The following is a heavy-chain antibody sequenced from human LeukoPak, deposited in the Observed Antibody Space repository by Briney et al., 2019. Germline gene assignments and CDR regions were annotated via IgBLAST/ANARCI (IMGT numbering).Heavy chain of an antibody. D-gene: IGHD3-3*01. Sequence: GGSLRLSCAASGFTFSSYWMTWVRQPPGKGLEWVAHIKQDGSDKYYVDSVKGRFAISRDNGKNSLYLQMNSLRVEDMAVYYCARAPREWLLGYHFEYWGQGTLVTVSS. CDR1: GFTFSSYW. V-gene: IGHV3-7*01. J-gene: IGHJ4*02. CDR3: ARAPREWLLGYHFEY. CDR2: IKQDGSDK.